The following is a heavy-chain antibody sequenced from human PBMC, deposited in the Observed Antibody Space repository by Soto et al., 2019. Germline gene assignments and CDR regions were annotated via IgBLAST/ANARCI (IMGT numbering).Heavy chain of an antibody. Sequence: QLQLQESGPGLVKPSETLSLTCTVSGGSISSSSYYWGWIRQPPGKGLEWIGSIYYSGSTYYNPSLKSRVTISLDTSKNQFPPKLSSVTAADTDVYYCARHGPGGSYSDYWGQGTLVTVSS. D-gene: IGHD1-26*01. CDR3: ARHGPGGSYSDY. V-gene: IGHV4-39*01. J-gene: IGHJ4*02. CDR2: IYYSGST. CDR1: GGSISSSSYY.